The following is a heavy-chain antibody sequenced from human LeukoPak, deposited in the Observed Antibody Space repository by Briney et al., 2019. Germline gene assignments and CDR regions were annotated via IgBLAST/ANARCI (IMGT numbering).Heavy chain of an antibody. Sequence: GGSLRLSCAASGFTFSDYYMSWIRQAPGKGLEWVSYISSSGRTIYYADSVKGRFTISRDNAKNSLYLQMNSLRAEDTAVYYCARGPRITMIVVVIPNWFDPWGQGTLVTVSS. J-gene: IGHJ5*02. CDR3: ARGPRITMIVVVIPNWFDP. CDR1: GFTFSDYY. V-gene: IGHV3-11*01. D-gene: IGHD3-22*01. CDR2: ISSSGRTI.